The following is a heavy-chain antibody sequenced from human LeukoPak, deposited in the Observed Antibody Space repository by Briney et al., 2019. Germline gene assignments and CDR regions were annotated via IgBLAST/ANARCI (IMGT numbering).Heavy chain of an antibody. V-gene: IGHV3-33*01. CDR3: ARWVGAAGFDY. CDR1: GFIFSSQC. Sequence: GGSLRLSCAASGFIFSSQCMHWVRQAPGRGLEWVAVIWNDGSNKYYADSVKGRFSISRDNSKNTLYLQMNILRAEDTAVYYCARWVGAAGFDYWGQGTLVTVSS. J-gene: IGHJ4*02. CDR2: IWNDGSNK. D-gene: IGHD2-15*01.